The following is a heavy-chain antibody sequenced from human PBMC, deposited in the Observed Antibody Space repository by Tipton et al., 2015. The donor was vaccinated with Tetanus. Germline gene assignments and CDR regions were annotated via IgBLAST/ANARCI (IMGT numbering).Heavy chain of an antibody. D-gene: IGHD3-22*01. V-gene: IGHV1-2*02. J-gene: IGHJ6*02. Sequence: QLVQSGAEVKKPGASVKVSCKASGYTFTGYYIYWVRQAPGQGLEWMGWIDPNSGGTVYAQKFQGRVTMTRDTSISTAYMGLRSLRSDDTAVYYCARDRGDYIYYGMDVGGPGTTVTVS. CDR1: GYTFTGYY. CDR2: IDPNSGGT. CDR3: ARDRGDYIYYGMDV.